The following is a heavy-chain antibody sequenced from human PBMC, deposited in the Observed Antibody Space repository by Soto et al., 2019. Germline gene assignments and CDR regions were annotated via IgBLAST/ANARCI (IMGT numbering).Heavy chain of an antibody. CDR3: ARESNYYDSSGYLYYFDY. J-gene: IGHJ4*02. V-gene: IGHV4-59*01. Sequence: SETLSLTCAVYGGSISSYYWSWIRQPPGKGLEWIGYIYYSGSTNYNPSLKSRVTISVDTSKNQFSLKLSSVTAADTAVYYCARESNYYDSSGYLYYFDYWGQGTLVTVSS. CDR2: IYYSGST. D-gene: IGHD3-22*01. CDR1: GGSISSYY.